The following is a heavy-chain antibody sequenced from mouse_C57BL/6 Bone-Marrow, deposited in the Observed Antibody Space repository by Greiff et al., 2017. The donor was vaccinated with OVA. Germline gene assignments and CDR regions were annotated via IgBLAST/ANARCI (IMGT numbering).Heavy chain of an antibody. D-gene: IGHD2-5*01. CDR1: GYTFTSYW. J-gene: IGHJ4*01. CDR2: IDPSDSYT. Sequence: VKLQQPGAELVMPGASVKLSCKASGYTFTSYWMHWVKQRPGQGLEWIGEIDPSDSYTNYNQKFKGKSTLTVDKSSSTAYMQLSSLTSEDSAVYYCARRESYSNFYYYAMDYWGQGTSVTVSS. V-gene: IGHV1-69*01. CDR3: ARRESYSNFYYYAMDY.